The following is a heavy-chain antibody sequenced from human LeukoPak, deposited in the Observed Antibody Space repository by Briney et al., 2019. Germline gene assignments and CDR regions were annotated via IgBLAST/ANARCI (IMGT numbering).Heavy chain of an antibody. D-gene: IGHD5-12*01. CDR3: AREGPSSGYVGY. CDR1: GGSISSYY. Sequence: SETLSLTCTVSGGSISSYYWSWIRQPPGKGLEWIGYIYYSGSTNYNPSLKSRVTISVDTSKNQSSLKLSSVTAADTAVYYCAREGPSSGYVGYWGQGTLVTVSS. V-gene: IGHV4-59*01. J-gene: IGHJ4*02. CDR2: IYYSGST.